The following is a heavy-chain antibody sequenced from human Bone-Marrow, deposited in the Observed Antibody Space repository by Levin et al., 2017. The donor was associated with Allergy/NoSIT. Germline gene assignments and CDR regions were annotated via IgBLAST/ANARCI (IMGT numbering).Heavy chain of an antibody. Sequence: GGSLRLSCAASGFTFSDYYMSWIRQAPGKGLEWVSYISSSGSTIYYADSVKGRFTISRDNAKNSLYLQMNSLRAEDTAVYYCARDDAIAARRGNWFDPWGQGTLVTVSS. CDR3: ARDDAIAARRGNWFDP. V-gene: IGHV3-11*01. CDR1: GFTFSDYY. J-gene: IGHJ5*02. D-gene: IGHD6-6*01. CDR2: ISSSGSTI.